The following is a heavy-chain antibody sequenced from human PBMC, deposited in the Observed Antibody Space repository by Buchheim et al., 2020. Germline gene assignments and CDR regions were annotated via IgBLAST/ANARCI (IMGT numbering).Heavy chain of an antibody. V-gene: IGHV1-2*04. D-gene: IGHD6-13*01. Sequence: QVQLVQSGAEVKKPGASVKVSCKTSGFTFTGYYMHWVRQAPGQGLEWMGRINPMTGGTNYAQKFQGWVTLTRDTSISTAYMELSSLKSDDTAVYYCARAGLAAAGTAADYWGQGTL. J-gene: IGHJ4*02. CDR3: ARAGLAAAGTAADY. CDR2: INPMTGGT. CDR1: GFTFTGYY.